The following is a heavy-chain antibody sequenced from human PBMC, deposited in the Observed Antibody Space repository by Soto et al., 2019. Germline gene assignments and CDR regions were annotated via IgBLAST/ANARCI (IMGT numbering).Heavy chain of an antibody. J-gene: IGHJ6*02. CDR2: IIPIFGTA. Sequence: SVKVSCKASRVAFSKFIVTWVRQAPGLGLEWVGGIIPIFGTANYAQKFQGRVTITADESTSTSYMEVNNLRSEDTAVYYCAKVRYSSPMGYYYGMDVWCQGTTVTVSS. V-gene: IGHV1-69*13. CDR3: AKVRYSSPMGYYYGMDV. D-gene: IGHD6-19*01. CDR1: RVAFSKFI.